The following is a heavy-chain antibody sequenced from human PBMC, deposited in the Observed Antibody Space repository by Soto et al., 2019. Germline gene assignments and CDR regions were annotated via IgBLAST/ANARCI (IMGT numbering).Heavy chain of an antibody. D-gene: IGHD2-2*01. J-gene: IGHJ4*02. CDR2: FDPEDGET. CDR1: GNTLTEMS. CDR3: ATDPYAFQGGLVRDF. V-gene: IGHV1-24*01. Sequence: QVVLVQSGAEVKKPGASVKVSCKISGNTLTEMSMHWVRQAPGKGLEWLGAFDPEDGETTYSQSFKDRIILNEDTSTETAYLEMNSLRSEDTATYFCATDPYAFQGGLVRDFWGQGTLVTVSS.